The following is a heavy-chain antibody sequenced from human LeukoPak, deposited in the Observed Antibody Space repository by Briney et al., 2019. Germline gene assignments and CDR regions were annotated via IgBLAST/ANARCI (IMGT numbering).Heavy chain of an antibody. CDR2: VRSRGYGGTA. CDR3: TRDYYSVRGGLGD. CDR1: GFTFGDDA. V-gene: IGHV3-49*04. D-gene: IGHD3-22*01. Sequence: SGRSLRLSCTTSGFTFGDDAMSWVRQAPGKGLEWVGFVRSRGYGGTAEYAAPVKGRFTISRDDSKSIAYLQMNSLKSEDTAVYYCTRDYYSVRGGLGDWGQGTLVTVSS. J-gene: IGHJ4*02.